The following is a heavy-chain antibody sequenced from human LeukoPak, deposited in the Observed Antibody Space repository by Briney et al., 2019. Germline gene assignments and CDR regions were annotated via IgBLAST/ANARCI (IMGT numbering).Heavy chain of an antibody. D-gene: IGHD3-10*01. V-gene: IGHV3-66*01. CDR1: GFTVSSNY. CDR3: ARVLRGYYGSGSYDQ. CDR2: IYADSTT. Sequence: GGSLRPSCAASGFTVSSNYMSWVRQAPGTGLEWVSLIYADSTTSYTDSVKGRFIISRDNSKNTLYLQMNSLRAEDTAVYYCARVLRGYYGSGSYDQWGQGTLVTVSS. J-gene: IGHJ4*02.